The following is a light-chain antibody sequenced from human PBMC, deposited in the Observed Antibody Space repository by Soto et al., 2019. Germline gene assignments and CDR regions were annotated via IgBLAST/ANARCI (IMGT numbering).Light chain of an antibody. CDR3: QSYDSSLSGYV. CDR2: GNI. V-gene: IGLV1-40*01. CDR1: SSNIGADYD. J-gene: IGLJ1*01. Sequence: SVLTEPLGGCGATGQKVTIPRTGGSSNIGADYDVHWYQLLPGSVPKLLIYGNINRPSGVPDRFSGSKSGTSASLAITGLQAEDEADYYCQSYDSSLSGYVFGAGTKVTVL.